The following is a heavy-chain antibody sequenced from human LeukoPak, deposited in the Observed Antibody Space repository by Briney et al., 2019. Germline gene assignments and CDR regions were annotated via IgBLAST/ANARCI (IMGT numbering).Heavy chain of an antibody. CDR2: IIPMSDTA. CDR3: ARDGMIGDYISYFDY. V-gene: IGHV1-69*06. J-gene: IGHJ4*02. Sequence: SVKVSCKASGGTFNSYAIGWVRQAPGQGLEWMGGIIPMSDTANYPQKFRGRLTITADIPTSTVYMELSSLRAEDTAVYYCARDGMIGDYISYFDYWGQGTLVTVSS. CDR1: GGTFNSYA. D-gene: IGHD4-17*01.